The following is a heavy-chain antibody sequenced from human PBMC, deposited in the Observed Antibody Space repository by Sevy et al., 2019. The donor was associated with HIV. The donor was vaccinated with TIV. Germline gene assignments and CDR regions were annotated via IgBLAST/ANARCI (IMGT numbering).Heavy chain of an antibody. J-gene: IGHJ6*03. CDR2: ISYDGSNK. CDR1: GFTFSSYA. D-gene: IGHD6-13*01. CDR3: AREGRGIAAAGKYYYYYYMDV. V-gene: IGHV3-30-3*01. Sequence: GGSLRLSCAASGFTFSSYAMHWVRQAPGKGLEWVAVISYDGSNKYYADSVKGRFTISRDNSKNTLYLQMNSRRAEDTAVYYCAREGRGIAAAGKYYYYYYMDVWGKGTTVTVSS.